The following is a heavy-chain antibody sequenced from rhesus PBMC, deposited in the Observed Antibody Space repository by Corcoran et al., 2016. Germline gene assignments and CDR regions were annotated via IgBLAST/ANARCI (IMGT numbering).Heavy chain of an antibody. V-gene: IGHV4-173*01. J-gene: IGHJ4*01. CDR2: ISGRGGIT. CDR1: GGAISSNY. CDR3: ARKDPGAPIDY. D-gene: IGHD1-44*02. Sequence: QLQLQESGPGLVKPSETLSLTCAVSGGAISSNYWRWIRQPPGKGLEWIGRISGRGGITAYSPSLKSRVTISTDPSKNQFSLNLSSVTAADTAVYYYARKDPGAPIDYWGQGVLVTVSS.